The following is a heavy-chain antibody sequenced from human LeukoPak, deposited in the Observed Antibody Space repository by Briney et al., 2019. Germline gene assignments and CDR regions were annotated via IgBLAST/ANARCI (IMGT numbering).Heavy chain of an antibody. J-gene: IGHJ4*02. CDR2: IYPGDSDT. CDR3: ARHHVCSGGSCYSGDY. V-gene: IGHV5-51*01. CDR1: GYSFTSYW. Sequence: ASVKISCKGSGYSFTSYWIGWVRQMPGKGLEWMGIIYPGDSDTRYSPSFQGQVTISADKSISTAYLQWSSLKASDTAMYYCARHHVCSGGSCYSGDYWGQGTLVTVSS. D-gene: IGHD2-15*01.